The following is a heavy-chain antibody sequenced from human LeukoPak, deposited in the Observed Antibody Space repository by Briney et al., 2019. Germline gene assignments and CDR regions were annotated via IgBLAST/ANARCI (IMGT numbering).Heavy chain of an antibody. D-gene: IGHD6-6*01. CDR1: GFSLTSSA. Sequence: GGSLRLSCAASGFSLTSSAMNCVRQAPGKGLEWVSSINSVSSHIYYANSVRGRFTISRDNAKNSLFLQMNSLRGEDTAVYYCARIPYSSSLTDAFDIWGQGTMVTVYS. V-gene: IGHV3-21*01. CDR2: INSVSSHI. CDR3: ARIPYSSSLTDAFDI. J-gene: IGHJ3*02.